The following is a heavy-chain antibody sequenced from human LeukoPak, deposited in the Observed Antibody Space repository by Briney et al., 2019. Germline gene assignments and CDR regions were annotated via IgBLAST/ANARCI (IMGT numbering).Heavy chain of an antibody. J-gene: IGHJ2*01. CDR1: GFTFSSYW. CDR2: INSDGSST. D-gene: IGHD3-22*01. Sequence: PGGSLRPSCAASGFTFSSYWMRWVRQAPGKGLVWVSRINSDGSSTSYADSVKGRFTISRDNAKNTLYLQMNSLRAEDTAVYYCARDGYYDSSGYYYFPWYFDLWGRGTLVTVSS. V-gene: IGHV3-74*01. CDR3: ARDGYYDSSGYYYFPWYFDL.